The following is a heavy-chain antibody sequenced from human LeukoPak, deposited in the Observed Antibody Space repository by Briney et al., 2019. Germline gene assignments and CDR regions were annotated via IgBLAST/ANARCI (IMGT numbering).Heavy chain of an antibody. J-gene: IGHJ4*02. Sequence: ASVKVSCKASGYTFTSYHMHWVRQAPGQGLEWMGIINPSGGSTSYAQKFQGRVTMTRDTSTSTVYMELSSLRSEDTAVYYCARDMNLGYCSGGSCYSFDYWGQGTLVTVSS. CDR3: ARDMNLGYCSGGSCYSFDY. CDR2: INPSGGST. V-gene: IGHV1-46*01. CDR1: GYTFTSYH. D-gene: IGHD2-15*01.